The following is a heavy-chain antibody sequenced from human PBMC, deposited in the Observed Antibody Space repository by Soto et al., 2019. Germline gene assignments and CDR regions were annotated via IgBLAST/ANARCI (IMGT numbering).Heavy chain of an antibody. CDR1: GYTFTTYD. V-gene: IGHV1-8*01. J-gene: IGHJ4*02. D-gene: IGHD6-13*01. CDR3: AIFWYSSTWYYAFDY. CDR2: MNPNSGNT. Sequence: GASVKVSCKASGYTFTTYDINWVRQATGEGLEWMGWMNPNSGNTGHAQKFQGRVTLTSDTSISTAYMELNSLRSEDTAVYYCAIFWYSSTWYYAFDYWGQGTLVTVSS.